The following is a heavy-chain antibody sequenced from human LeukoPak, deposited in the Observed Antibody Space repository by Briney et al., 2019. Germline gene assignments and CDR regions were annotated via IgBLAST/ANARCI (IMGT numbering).Heavy chain of an antibody. Sequence: SETLSLTCAVYGGSFSGFYWSWIRQPPGKGLEWIGEINHSGSTNYNPSLKSRVTISVDTSKNQFSLKLSSVTAADTAVYYCARGPPGIQLWYYFDYWGQGTLVTVSS. CDR1: GGSFSGFY. V-gene: IGHV4-34*01. CDR3: ARGPPGIQLWYYFDY. CDR2: INHSGST. J-gene: IGHJ4*02. D-gene: IGHD5-18*01.